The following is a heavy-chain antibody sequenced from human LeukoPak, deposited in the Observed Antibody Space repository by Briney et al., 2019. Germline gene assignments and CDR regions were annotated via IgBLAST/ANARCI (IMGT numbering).Heavy chain of an antibody. V-gene: IGHV3-30*18. Sequence: PGGSLRLSCAASGFTFSSDAMHWVRQAPGKGLEWVAFISFDGSKKYLADSVKGRFTISRDNSKNTLYLQMNSLRAEDTAVYYCAKDLATKYSLDYWGQGTLVTVSS. CDR2: ISFDGSKK. CDR3: AKDLATKYSLDY. D-gene: IGHD1-26*01. J-gene: IGHJ4*02. CDR1: GFTFSSDA.